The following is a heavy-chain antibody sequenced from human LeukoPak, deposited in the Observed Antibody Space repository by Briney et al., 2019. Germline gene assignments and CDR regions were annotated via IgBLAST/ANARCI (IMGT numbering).Heavy chain of an antibody. CDR2: ISGSGGST. CDR3: AKFPRYGYCSGGSCYGNYFDY. D-gene: IGHD2-15*01. J-gene: IGHJ4*02. V-gene: IGHV3-23*01. Sequence: GGSLRLSCPPSGFSFNSYAMIGVRQAPGKGREWVSAISGSGGSTYYADYVKGRFTISRDNSKNTLYLQMNSLIAEDTAVYYCAKFPRYGYCSGGSCYGNYFDYWGQGTLVTVSS. CDR1: GFSFNSYA.